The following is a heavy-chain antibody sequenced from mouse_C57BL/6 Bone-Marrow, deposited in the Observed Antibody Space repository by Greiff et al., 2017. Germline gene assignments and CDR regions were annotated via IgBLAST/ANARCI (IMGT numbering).Heavy chain of an antibody. D-gene: IGHD2-4*01. CDR2: IYPGSGST. J-gene: IGHJ3*01. V-gene: IGHV1-55*01. Sequence: QVQLQQPGAELVKPGASVKMSCKASGYTFTSYWITWVKQRPGQGLEWIGDIYPGSGSTNYNEKFKSKATLTVETSSSTAYMQLSSLTSEDSAVYYCAREGIYYDYAWFAYWGQGTLVTVSA. CDR1: GYTFTSYW. CDR3: AREGIYYDYAWFAY.